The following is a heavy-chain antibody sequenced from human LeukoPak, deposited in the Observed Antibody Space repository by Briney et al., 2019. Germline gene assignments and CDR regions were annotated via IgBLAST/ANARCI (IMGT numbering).Heavy chain of an antibody. D-gene: IGHD2-2*01. V-gene: IGHV1-18*01. J-gene: IGHJ5*02. CDR1: GYTFTSYV. Sequence: ASVKVSCKASGYTFTSYVISWVRQAPGQGLEWMGWISAYNGNTNYAQKLQGRVTMTTDTSTSTAYMELRSLRSDDTAVYYCARTDPLLGYCSSTSCSRWFDPWGQGTLVTVSS. CDR2: ISAYNGNT. CDR3: ARTDPLLGYCSSTSCSRWFDP.